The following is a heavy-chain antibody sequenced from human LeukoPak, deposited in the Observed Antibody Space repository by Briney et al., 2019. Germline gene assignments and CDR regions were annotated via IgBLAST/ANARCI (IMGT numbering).Heavy chain of an antibody. CDR1: GFTFSSYS. Sequence: GGSLRLSCAASGFTFSSYSMSWVRQAPGKGLEWVSYISSSSSTIYYADSVKGRFTISRDNAKNSLYLQMNSLRAEDTAVYYCARDSGYSSSWYRWNWGQGTLVTVSS. CDR3: ARDSGYSSSWYRWN. CDR2: ISSSSSTI. J-gene: IGHJ4*02. V-gene: IGHV3-48*01. D-gene: IGHD6-13*01.